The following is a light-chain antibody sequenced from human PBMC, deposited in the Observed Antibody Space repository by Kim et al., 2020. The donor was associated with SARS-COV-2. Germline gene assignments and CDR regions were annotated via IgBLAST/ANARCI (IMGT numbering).Light chain of an antibody. J-gene: IGLJ3*02. CDR3: QTWDTGRWV. Sequence: SIKLTCTLSSRHSRHSIAWRQLQPEKRPRYLRKVNSDCSNNNGDRISYRFSCSTSGAERYLTISSLQSEDEADYYCQTWDTGRWVFGGGTQLTVL. CDR2: VNSDCSN. V-gene: IGLV4-69*01. CDR1: SRHSRHS.